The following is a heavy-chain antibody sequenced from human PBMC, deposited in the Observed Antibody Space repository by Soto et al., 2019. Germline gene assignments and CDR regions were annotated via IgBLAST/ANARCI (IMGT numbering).Heavy chain of an antibody. CDR1: GYTFNTYG. CDR2: INPYNGNT. Sequence: QVLLVQSGPEIKKPGASVKVSCKASGYTFNTYGITWVRQAPGQGLEWMGWINPYNGNTKFAQKLQDRVTMTTATSKSTAYMELASLRSDDTAVYYCARGCIAVTTHLCYWGQGTLVTVSS. V-gene: IGHV1-18*01. J-gene: IGHJ4*02. CDR3: ARGCIAVTTHLCY. D-gene: IGHD4-17*01.